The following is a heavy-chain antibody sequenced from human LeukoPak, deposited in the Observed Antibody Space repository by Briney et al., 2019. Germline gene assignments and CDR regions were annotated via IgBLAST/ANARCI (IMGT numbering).Heavy chain of an antibody. V-gene: IGHV3-48*04. Sequence: GGSLRLSCAASGFTFSSYSMNWVRQAPGKGLEWVSYISTSGSTIYYADSVKGRFTISRDNAKNSLYLQMNSLRAEDTAVYYCARDLLGLRFHDYGGKGYFDYWGQGTLVTVST. J-gene: IGHJ4*02. D-gene: IGHD4-23*01. CDR1: GFTFSSYS. CDR3: ARDLLGLRFHDYGGKGYFDY. CDR2: ISTSGSTI.